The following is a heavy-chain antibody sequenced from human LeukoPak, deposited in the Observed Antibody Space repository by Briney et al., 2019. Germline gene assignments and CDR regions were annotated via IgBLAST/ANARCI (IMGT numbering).Heavy chain of an antibody. CDR3: ARDLLYCSSTSCHNNWFDP. CDR2: IYYSGST. J-gene: IGHJ5*02. D-gene: IGHD2-2*01. V-gene: IGHV4-30-4*08. Sequence: SETLSLTCTVSGGSISSGDYYWSWIRQPPGKGLEWIGYIYYSGSTYYNPSLKSRVTISVDTSKNQFSLKLSSVTAADTAVYYCARDLLYCSSTSCHNNWFDPWGQGTLVTV. CDR1: GGSISSGDYY.